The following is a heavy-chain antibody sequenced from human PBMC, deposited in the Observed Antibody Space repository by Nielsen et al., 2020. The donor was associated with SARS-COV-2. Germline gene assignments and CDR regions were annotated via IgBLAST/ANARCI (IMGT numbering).Heavy chain of an antibody. D-gene: IGHD2-2*01. Sequence: ETLSLTCTVSGGSISSSSYYWGWIRQPPGKGLEWIGSIYYSGSTYYNPSLKSRVTISVDTSKNQFSLKLSSVTAADTAVYYCARGGGAVVVPAASPPRWFDPRGQGTLVTVSS. J-gene: IGHJ5*02. V-gene: IGHV4-39*07. CDR3: ARGGGAVVVPAASPPRWFDP. CDR2: IYYSGST. CDR1: GGSISSSSYY.